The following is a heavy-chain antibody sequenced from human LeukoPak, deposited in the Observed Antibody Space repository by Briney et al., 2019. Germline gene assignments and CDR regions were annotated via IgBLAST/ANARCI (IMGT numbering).Heavy chain of an antibody. V-gene: IGHV3-21*01. J-gene: IGHJ2*01. CDR2: ISSGRSYI. D-gene: IGHD1-14*01. CDR1: GFTFSSYS. CDR3: ARDHPDEVPPFDL. Sequence: KPGGSLRLSCAASGFTFSSYSMNWVRQAPGKGLEWVSSISSGRSYIYYVDSVKGRFTISRDNAKNSLYLQMNSLRAEDTAVHYCARDHPDEVPPFDLWGRGPLVTVAS.